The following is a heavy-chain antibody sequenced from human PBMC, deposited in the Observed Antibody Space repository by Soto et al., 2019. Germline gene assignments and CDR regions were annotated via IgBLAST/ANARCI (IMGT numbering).Heavy chain of an antibody. CDR1: GGSISSYY. J-gene: IGHJ3*02. Sequence: PSETLSLTCTVYGGSISSYYWSWIRQPPGKGQEWIGYIYYSGSTNYNPSLKSRVTISVDTSKNQFSLKLSSVTAADTAVYFCASSYCSGGSCYPTAFDIWGQGTMVTVSS. CDR3: ASSYCSGGSCYPTAFDI. V-gene: IGHV4-59*08. D-gene: IGHD2-15*01. CDR2: IYYSGST.